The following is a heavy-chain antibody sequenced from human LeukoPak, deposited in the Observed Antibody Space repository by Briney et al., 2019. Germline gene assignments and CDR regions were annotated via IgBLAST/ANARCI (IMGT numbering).Heavy chain of an antibody. Sequence: SETLSLTCTVSGGSISSGGYYWSWIRQHPGRGLGWIGYIYYSGSTYYNPSLKSRATISVDTSKNQFSLKLSSVTAADTAVYYCARLLRFLDNNWFDPWGQGTLVTVSS. CDR1: GGSISSGGYY. V-gene: IGHV4-31*03. CDR3: ARLLRFLDNNWFDP. D-gene: IGHD3-3*01. J-gene: IGHJ5*02. CDR2: IYYSGST.